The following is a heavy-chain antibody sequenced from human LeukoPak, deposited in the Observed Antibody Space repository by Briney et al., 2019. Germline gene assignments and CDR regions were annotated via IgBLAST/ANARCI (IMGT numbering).Heavy chain of an antibody. Sequence: PGGSLRLSCAASGFTFSSYGMHWVRQAPGKGLEWVAVIWYDGSNKYYADSVKGRFTISRDTSKNTLFLQMDSLRAEDTAVYYCARDGYNVAFDIWGQGTMVTVSS. CDR3: ARDGYNVAFDI. J-gene: IGHJ3*02. CDR2: IWYDGSNK. V-gene: IGHV3-33*08. D-gene: IGHD1-14*01. CDR1: GFTFSSYG.